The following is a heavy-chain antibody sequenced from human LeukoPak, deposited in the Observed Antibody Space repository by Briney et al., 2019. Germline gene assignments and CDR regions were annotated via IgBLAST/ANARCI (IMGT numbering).Heavy chain of an antibody. D-gene: IGHD6-25*01. J-gene: IGHJ4*02. V-gene: IGHV4-59*08. CDR2: IYYSGNT. Sequence: KSSETLSLTCTVSGGSIIGDYWSWIRQPPGKGLEWIGYIYYSGNTNYNPALKSRVTISVDTSKNQFSLRLKSVTAADTAVYYCARQGSLAAPPDYWGQGTLVTVSS. CDR1: GGSIIGDY. CDR3: ARQGSLAAPPDY.